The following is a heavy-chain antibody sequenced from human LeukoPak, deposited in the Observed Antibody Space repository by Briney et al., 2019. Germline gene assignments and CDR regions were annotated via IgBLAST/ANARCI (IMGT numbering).Heavy chain of an antibody. D-gene: IGHD5-12*01. CDR1: GGSISSGGYC. V-gene: IGHV4-30-2*01. CDR3: ARAYSGYDDHWHFDL. CDR2: IYDSGRT. Sequence: KSSETLSLTCAVSGGSISSGGYCGGWIRQPRGEGLEWIGYIYDSGRTYSNPSLNSRVTISVDSSKNQFSLKLSSVAAADTAVYYCARAYSGYDDHWHFDLWGRGTLVTVSS. J-gene: IGHJ2*01.